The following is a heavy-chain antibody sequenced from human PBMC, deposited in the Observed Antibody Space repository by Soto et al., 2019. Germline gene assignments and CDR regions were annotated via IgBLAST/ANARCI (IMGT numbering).Heavy chain of an antibody. D-gene: IGHD6-19*01. CDR1: GFTVSSNY. CDR3: AREAGKVDY. CDR2: ISSSGTTI. V-gene: IGHV3-11*01. J-gene: IGHJ4*02. Sequence: PGGSLRLSCAASGFTVSSNYISWIRQAPGKGLEWLSYISSSGTTIYYADSVKGRFTMSRDNAKNSVYLQRNSLRAEDTAVYYCAREAGKVDYWGQGTLVTVSS.